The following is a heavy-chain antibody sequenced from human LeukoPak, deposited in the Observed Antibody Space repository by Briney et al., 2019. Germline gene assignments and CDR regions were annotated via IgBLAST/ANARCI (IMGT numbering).Heavy chain of an antibody. CDR2: ISVSGDST. J-gene: IGHJ4*02. CDR1: GFTFSSYA. V-gene: IGHV3-23*01. D-gene: IGHD6-13*01. CDR3: AKDHYWQQLADFGY. Sequence: GGSLRLPCAASGFTFSSYAMSWVRQAPGKGLEWVSAISVSGDSTYYADSVKGRFTISRDNSKNTLYLQMNSLRAEDTAVYYCAKDHYWQQLADFGYWGQGTLVTVSS.